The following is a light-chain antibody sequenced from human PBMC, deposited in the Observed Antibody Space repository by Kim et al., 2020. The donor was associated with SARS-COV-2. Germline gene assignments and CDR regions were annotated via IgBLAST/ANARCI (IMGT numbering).Light chain of an antibody. CDR3: QKYNSVPQP. CDR1: QGISNF. J-gene: IGKJ1*01. V-gene: IGKV1-27*01. Sequence: HIPQSPSSLSASIGDRVTITCRASQGISNFLAWYQQRPGKVPKLLIDAASTLQSGVPSRFSGSGSGTDFTLTISTLQPEDVATYYCQKYNSVPQPFGQGTKVDI. CDR2: AAS.